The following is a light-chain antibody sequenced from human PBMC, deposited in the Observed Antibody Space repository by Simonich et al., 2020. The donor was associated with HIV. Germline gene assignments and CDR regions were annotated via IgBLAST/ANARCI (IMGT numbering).Light chain of an antibody. CDR1: QSVLYSSNNKNY. CDR3: QQYHSTPNT. J-gene: IGKJ2*01. CDR2: WAS. V-gene: IGKV4-1*01. Sequence: DIVMTQSPDSLAVSLGERATINSKSSQSVLYSSNNKNYLAWYQQKPGQPPKLLIYWASTRESGVPDRFSGSGSGTDFTLTISSLQAEDVAVYYCQQYHSTPNTFGQGTKLELK.